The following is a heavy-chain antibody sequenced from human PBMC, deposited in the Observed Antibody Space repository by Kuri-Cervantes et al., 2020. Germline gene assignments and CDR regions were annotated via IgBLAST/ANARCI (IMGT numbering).Heavy chain of an antibody. CDR3: AKDLRGSWIQQLQGYYGMDV. Sequence: GGSLRLSCAASGFTFSTYGMHWVRQAPGRGLEWVAIISSDGNSKYYSDSVKGRFTISRDNSKNTLYLQMNSLRAEDTAVYYCAKDLRGSWIQQLQGYYGMDVWGQGTTVTVSS. D-gene: IGHD5-18*01. CDR1: GFTFSTYG. V-gene: IGHV3-30*18. CDR2: ISSDGNSK. J-gene: IGHJ6*02.